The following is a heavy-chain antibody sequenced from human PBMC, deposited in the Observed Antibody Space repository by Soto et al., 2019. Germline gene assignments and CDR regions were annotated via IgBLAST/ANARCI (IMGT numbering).Heavy chain of an antibody. Sequence: QVQLGESGGGVVQPGRSLRLSCAASGFTFSSYGMHWVRQAPVKGLEWVAVIGYDGSNKYYADSVKGRFTISRDNSKKTLYLQMNSLRAEDTAVYYCASDRERGYSYACLDYWGQGTLVTVS. J-gene: IGHJ4*02. V-gene: IGHV3-33*01. CDR2: IGYDGSNK. D-gene: IGHD5-18*01. CDR1: GFTFSSYG. CDR3: ASDRERGYSYACLDY.